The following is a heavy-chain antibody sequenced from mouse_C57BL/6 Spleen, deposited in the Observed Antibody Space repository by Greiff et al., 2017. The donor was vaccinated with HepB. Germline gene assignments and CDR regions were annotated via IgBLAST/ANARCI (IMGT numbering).Heavy chain of an antibody. D-gene: IGHD2-2*01. J-gene: IGHJ2*01. CDR2: IYPGSGST. V-gene: IGHV1-55*01. Sequence: QVQLQQPGAELVKPGASVKMSCKASGYTLTSYWITWVKQRPGQGLEWIGDIYPGSGSTNYNEKFKSKATLTVDTSSSTAYMQLSSLTSEDSAVYYCARSGVTTGRLDYWGQGTTLTVSS. CDR1: GYTLTSYW. CDR3: ARSGVTTGRLDY.